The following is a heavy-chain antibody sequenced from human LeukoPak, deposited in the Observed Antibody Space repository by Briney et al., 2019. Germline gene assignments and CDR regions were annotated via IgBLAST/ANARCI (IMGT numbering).Heavy chain of an antibody. J-gene: IGHJ4*02. CDR3: ARGPFLRDVLLWFGPKLSLDY. D-gene: IGHD3-10*01. V-gene: IGHV3-30*14. CDR2: ISYDGSNK. CDR1: EFTFSNYA. Sequence: PGGSLRLSCAASEFTFSNYAMHWVRQAPGKGLEWVAVISYDGSNKFYADSVKGRFTISRDNSKNTLYLQMNSLRAEDTAVYYCARGPFLRDVLLWFGPKLSLDYWGQGTLVTVSS.